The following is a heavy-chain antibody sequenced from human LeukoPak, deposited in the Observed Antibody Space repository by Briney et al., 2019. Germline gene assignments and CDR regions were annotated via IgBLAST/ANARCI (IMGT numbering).Heavy chain of an antibody. CDR1: GFTFSSYW. J-gene: IGHJ5*02. Sequence: GGSLRLSCAASGFTFSSYWMHWVRQAPGKGLVWVSRINSDGSSTSYADSVKGRFTISRDNAKNSLYLQMNSLRVDDSALYYCARGYGSSWLHSWGPGTLVTVSS. CDR3: ARGYGSSWLHS. V-gene: IGHV3-74*01. CDR2: INSDGSST. D-gene: IGHD6-13*01.